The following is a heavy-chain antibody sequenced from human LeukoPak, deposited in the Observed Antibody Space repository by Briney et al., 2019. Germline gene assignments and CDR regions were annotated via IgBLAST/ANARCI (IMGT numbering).Heavy chain of an antibody. CDR3: ARVKFADFDWLLTFDY. V-gene: IGHV4-59*01. Sequence: ETLSLTCTVSGGSISSYYWSWIRQPPGKGLEWIGYIYYSGSTNYNPSLKSRVTISVDTSKNQFSLKLSSVTAADTAVYYCARVKFADFDWLLTFDYWGQGTLVTVSS. J-gene: IGHJ4*02. CDR1: GGSISSYY. CDR2: IYYSGST. D-gene: IGHD3-9*01.